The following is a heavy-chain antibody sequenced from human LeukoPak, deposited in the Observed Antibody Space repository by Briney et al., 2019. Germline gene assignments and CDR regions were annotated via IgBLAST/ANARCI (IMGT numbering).Heavy chain of an antibody. Sequence: ASVKVSCKASGYTFTSYYMRWVRQAPGQGLEWMGIINPSGGSTSYAQKFQGRVTMTRDTSTSTVYMELSSLRSEDTAVYYCAREPQDERDWFDPWGQGTLVTVSS. CDR1: GYTFTSYY. D-gene: IGHD6-25*01. CDR3: AREPQDERDWFDP. V-gene: IGHV1-46*01. J-gene: IGHJ5*02. CDR2: INPSGGST.